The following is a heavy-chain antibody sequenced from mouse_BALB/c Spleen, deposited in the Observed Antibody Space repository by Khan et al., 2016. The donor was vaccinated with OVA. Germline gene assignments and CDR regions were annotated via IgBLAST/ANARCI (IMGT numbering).Heavy chain of an antibody. CDR1: GFSLSRYD. CDR3: TRAYYKYDGYYAMDY. J-gene: IGHJ4*01. D-gene: IGHD2-14*01. Sequence: QVQLKESGPGLVAPSQSLSITCTVSGFSLSRYDIHWVRQPPGKGLEWLGVIWGGGGTACYSTLINRLCISKDNSKSQVFLKMNSMQTDDRAMYYCTRAYYKYDGYYAMDYWGQGTSVTVSS. CDR2: IWGGGGT. V-gene: IGHV2-6-4*01.